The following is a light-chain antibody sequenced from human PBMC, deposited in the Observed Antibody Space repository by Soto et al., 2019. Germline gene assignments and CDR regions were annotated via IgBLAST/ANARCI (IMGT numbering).Light chain of an antibody. V-gene: IGKV3-11*01. Sequence: EIVLTQSPATLSLSPGERATLSSRASQSVSSYLAWYQQKPGQAPRLLIYDASNRATGIPARFSGSGSGTDFTLTISSLEPEDFAVYYCQQRSNWWITFGQGTRLEIK. CDR2: DAS. CDR1: QSVSSY. CDR3: QQRSNWWIT. J-gene: IGKJ5*01.